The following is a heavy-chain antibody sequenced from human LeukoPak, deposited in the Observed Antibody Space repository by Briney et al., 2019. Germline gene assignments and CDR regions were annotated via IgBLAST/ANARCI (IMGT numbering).Heavy chain of an antibody. CDR3: ATQRAEGVHLYYFDY. D-gene: IGHD1-1*01. Sequence: GSSVKVSCKASGGTFSSYAISWVRQAPGQGLEWMGGIIPIFGTANYAQKFQGRVTITADESTSTAYMELSSLRSEDTAVYCCATQRAEGVHLYYFDYWGQGTLVTVSS. J-gene: IGHJ4*02. CDR1: GGTFSSYA. CDR2: IIPIFGTA. V-gene: IGHV1-69*01.